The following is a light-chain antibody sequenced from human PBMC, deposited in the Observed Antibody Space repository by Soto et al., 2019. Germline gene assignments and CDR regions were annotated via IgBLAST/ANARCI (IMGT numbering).Light chain of an antibody. J-gene: IGKJ1*01. CDR2: KAS. CDR1: QIISSW. V-gene: IGKV1-5*03. CDR3: QQYTSYSEA. Sequence: DMHMTQSPSPLSASVGDRVTITFRASQIISSWLAWYQQKPGKAPKLLIYKASTLKSGVPSRFSGSGSGTEFTLTISSLQPDDFATYYCQQYTSYSEAFGQGTKVDIK.